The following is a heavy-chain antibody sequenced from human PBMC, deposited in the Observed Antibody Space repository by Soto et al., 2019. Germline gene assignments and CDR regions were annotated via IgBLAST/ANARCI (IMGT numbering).Heavy chain of an antibody. CDR2: ISGSGVST. J-gene: IGHJ3*01. V-gene: IGHV3-23*01. Sequence: PGGSLRLSCAASGFTFSSYAMSWVRQAPGKGLEWVSAISGSGVSTYYADSVKGRFTISRDNSKNTLYMQMNSLRAEDTAVYYCAKDLTYDILTGYRSPDAFDVWG. CDR1: GFTFSSYA. CDR3: AKDLTYDILTGYRSPDAFDV. D-gene: IGHD3-9*01.